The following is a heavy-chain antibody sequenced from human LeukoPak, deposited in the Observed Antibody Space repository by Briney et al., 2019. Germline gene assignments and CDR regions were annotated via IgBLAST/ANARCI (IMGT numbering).Heavy chain of an antibody. CDR3: ARSRESCSGGTCPGDY. D-gene: IGHD2-15*01. CDR1: GYTFTAYY. J-gene: IGHJ4*02. V-gene: IGHV1-2*02. CDR2: INPNTDVT. Sequence: ASVKVSCKASGYTFTAYYMHWVRQAPGQGLEWLGWINPNTDVTRYAQKFQGRVTMTRDTSISSVYMELSRLTCDDTAVYYCARSRESCSGGTCPGDYWGQGTRVTVSS.